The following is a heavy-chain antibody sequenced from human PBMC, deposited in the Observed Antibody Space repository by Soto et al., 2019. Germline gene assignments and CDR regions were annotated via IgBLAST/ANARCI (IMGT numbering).Heavy chain of an antibody. Sequence: GGSLRLSCAASGFTFDDYAMHWVRQAPGKGLEWVSGISWNSGSIGYADSVKGRFTISRDNAKNSLYLQMNSLRAEDTALYYCAKGRSYYDFWSGQTFDYWGQGTLVTVSS. J-gene: IGHJ4*02. D-gene: IGHD3-3*01. CDR3: AKGRSYYDFWSGQTFDY. CDR1: GFTFDDYA. V-gene: IGHV3-9*01. CDR2: ISWNSGSI.